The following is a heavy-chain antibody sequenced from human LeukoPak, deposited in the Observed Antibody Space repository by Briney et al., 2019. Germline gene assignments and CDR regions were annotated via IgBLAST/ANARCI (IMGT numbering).Heavy chain of an antibody. CDR3: ARERPGYGGGFDY. CDR1: GGSISSGGYY. D-gene: IGHD4-23*01. Sequence: PSETLSLTCTVSGGSISSGGYYWSWIRQPPGKGLEWIGYIYYSGSTYYNPSLKSRVTISVDTSKNQFSLKLSSVTAADTAVYYCARERPGYGGGFDYWGQGTLVTVSS. CDR2: IYYSGST. J-gene: IGHJ4*02. V-gene: IGHV4-30-4*01.